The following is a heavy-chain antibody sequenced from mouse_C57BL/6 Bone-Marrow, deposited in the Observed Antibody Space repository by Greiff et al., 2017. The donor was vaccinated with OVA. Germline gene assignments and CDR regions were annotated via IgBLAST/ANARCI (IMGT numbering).Heavy chain of an antibody. D-gene: IGHD1-3*01. CDR2: ISSGSSTI. CDR3: ARKESNRRYFDY. Sequence: EVKVVESGGGLVKPGGSLKLSCAASGFTFSDYGMHWVRQAPEKGLEWVAYISSGSSTIYYADTVKGRFTISRDNAKNTLFLQMTSLRSEDTALYYCARKESNRRYFDYWGQGTTLTVSS. V-gene: IGHV5-17*01. J-gene: IGHJ2*01. CDR1: GFTFSDYG.